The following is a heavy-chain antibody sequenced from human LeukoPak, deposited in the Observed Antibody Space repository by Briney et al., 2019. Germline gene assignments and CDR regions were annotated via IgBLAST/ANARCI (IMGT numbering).Heavy chain of an antibody. D-gene: IGHD3-16*01. CDR2: IYPGDSDT. J-gene: IGHJ6*04. Sequence: GSLKISCTGSGYSFTSYWIGWVRQMPGKGLEWMGIIYPGDSDTRYSPSFQGQVTISADKSISTAYLQWSSLKTSDTAKYYCARRDYGSLYYYYGMDVWGKGTTVTVSS. CDR3: ARRDYGSLYYYYGMDV. CDR1: GYSFTSYW. V-gene: IGHV5-51*01.